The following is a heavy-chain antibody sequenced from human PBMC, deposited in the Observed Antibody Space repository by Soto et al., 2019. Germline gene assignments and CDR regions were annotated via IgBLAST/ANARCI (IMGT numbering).Heavy chain of an antibody. CDR1: GGSISSYY. CDR3: ARIGVLLWFGESHAYFDY. Sequence: SETLSLTCTVSGGSISSYYWSWIRQPPGKGLEWIGYIYYSGSTNYNPSLKSRVTISVDTSKNQFSLKLSSVTAADTAVYYCARIGVLLWFGESHAYFDYWGQGTLVTVSS. J-gene: IGHJ4*02. CDR2: IYYSGST. D-gene: IGHD3-10*01. V-gene: IGHV4-59*01.